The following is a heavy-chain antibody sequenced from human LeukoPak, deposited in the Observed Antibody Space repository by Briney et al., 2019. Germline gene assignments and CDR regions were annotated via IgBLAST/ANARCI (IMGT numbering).Heavy chain of an antibody. CDR2: IYYSGNT. CDR3: ARESYYDSSGYSHDALDI. D-gene: IGHD3-22*01. Sequence: SETLSLTCTVSGGSISSSSYYWGWIRQPPGKGLEWIGSIYYSGNTYYKSSLKSRVTIAVDTSKNQFSLKLNSVTAADTAVYYCARESYYDSSGYSHDALDIWGQGTMVTVSS. V-gene: IGHV4-39*07. J-gene: IGHJ3*02. CDR1: GGSISSSSYY.